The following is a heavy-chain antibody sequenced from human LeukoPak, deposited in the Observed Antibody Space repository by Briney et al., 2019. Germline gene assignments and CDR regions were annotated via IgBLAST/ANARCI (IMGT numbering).Heavy chain of an antibody. CDR2: MNPNSGNA. J-gene: IGHJ6*02. CDR1: GYTFADYY. CDR3: ARGPILVRGVILADSVGGMDV. Sequence: ASVKVSCKTSGYTFADYYIYWVRQATGQGLEWMGWMNPNSGNANSAQKFQGRITMTRDTSIDTAYMELSSLRSEDTAVYYCARGPILVRGVILADSVGGMDVWGQGTTVTVSS. V-gene: IGHV1-8*02. D-gene: IGHD3-10*01.